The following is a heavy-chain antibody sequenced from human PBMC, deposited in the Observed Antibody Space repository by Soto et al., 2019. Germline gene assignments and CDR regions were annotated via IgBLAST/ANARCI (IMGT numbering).Heavy chain of an antibody. Sequence: SETLSLTCTVSGGSISSYYWSWIRQPAGKXLEWIGRIYTSGSTNYNPSLKSRVTMSVDTSKNQFSLKLSSVTAADTAVYYCARDLGYYDFWSGLAPLYYYYGMDVWGQGTTVTVSS. J-gene: IGHJ6*02. CDR3: ARDLGYYDFWSGLAPLYYYYGMDV. D-gene: IGHD3-3*01. V-gene: IGHV4-4*07. CDR1: GGSISSYY. CDR2: IYTSGST.